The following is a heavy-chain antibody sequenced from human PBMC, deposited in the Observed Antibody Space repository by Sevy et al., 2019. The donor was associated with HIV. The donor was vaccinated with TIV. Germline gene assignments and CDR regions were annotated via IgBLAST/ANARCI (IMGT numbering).Heavy chain of an antibody. J-gene: IGHJ4*02. V-gene: IGHV3-30-3*01. CDR2: ISYSGTNK. CDR3: ARVAVEYCTDDCYHRFDY. Sequence: GGSLRLSCAASGFTFTLYAIHWVRQAPGKGLEWVALISYSGTNKYYADSVKGRFTISRDDSKNTALLQMNNLRTDDTAVYYCARVAVEYCTDDCYHRFDYWGQGTQVTVSS. D-gene: IGHD2-21*02. CDR1: GFTFTLYA.